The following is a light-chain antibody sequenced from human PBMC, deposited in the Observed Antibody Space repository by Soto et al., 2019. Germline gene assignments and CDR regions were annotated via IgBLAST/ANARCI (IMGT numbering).Light chain of an antibody. CDR2: DAS. V-gene: IGKV1-5*01. CDR3: QQYNSYSWT. Sequence: DIKMTQSPSTLSASVGDRVTITCRASQSISSWLAWYQQKPGKAPKLLIYDASSLESGVPSRFSGSGSGTEFTLTISSLQPHDFATYYCQQYNSYSWTFGQGTKVEIK. J-gene: IGKJ1*01. CDR1: QSISSW.